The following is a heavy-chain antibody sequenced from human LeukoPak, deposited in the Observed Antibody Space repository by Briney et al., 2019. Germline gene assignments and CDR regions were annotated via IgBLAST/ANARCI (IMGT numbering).Heavy chain of an antibody. V-gene: IGHV4-61*09. CDR3: ARDRRYFGSGGTGSFDP. D-gene: IGHD3-10*01. J-gene: IGHJ5*02. CDR2: IYTSGST. CDR1: DGSITSGNYH. Sequence: SQTLPLTCTVSDGSITSGNYHWSWIRQSAGKGLEWIGHIYTSGSTNYNPSLKSRVTISLDPSKNQFSLKLTSVTAADTAVYYCARDRRYFGSGGTGSFDPWGQGTLVTVSS.